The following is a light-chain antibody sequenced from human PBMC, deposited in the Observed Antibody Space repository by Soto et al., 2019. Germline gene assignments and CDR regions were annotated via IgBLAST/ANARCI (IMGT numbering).Light chain of an antibody. CDR2: STN. Sequence: QTVVTQEPSFSVSRGGTVTLTCGLSSGSVFTSYYPSWYQQTPGQAPRTLIYSTNTRSSGVPDRFSGSILGNKAALTITGAQADDESDYYCVLYMGSGISVFGGGTKVTVL. CDR3: VLYMGSGISV. J-gene: IGLJ2*01. CDR1: SGSVFTSYY. V-gene: IGLV8-61*01.